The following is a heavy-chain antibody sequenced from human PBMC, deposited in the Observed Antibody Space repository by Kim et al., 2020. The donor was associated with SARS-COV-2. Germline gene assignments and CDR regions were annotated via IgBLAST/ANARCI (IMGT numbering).Heavy chain of an antibody. J-gene: IGHJ4*02. Sequence: GGSLRLSCAASGSSVNRFYMTWVRQAPGKGLEWVSVIYYDGNTDYADSVRGRFTISRDSSKNTLYLQMNSLTAEDTGVYYCARDHLDGYNIWGQGTLVTV. CDR1: GSSVNRFY. D-gene: IGHD5-12*01. V-gene: IGHV3-53*01. CDR3: ARDHLDGYNI. CDR2: IYYDGNT.